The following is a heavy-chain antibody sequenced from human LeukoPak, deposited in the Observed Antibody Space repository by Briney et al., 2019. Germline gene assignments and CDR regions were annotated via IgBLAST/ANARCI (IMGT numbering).Heavy chain of an antibody. CDR3: ARESKVRGVISY. V-gene: IGHV1-69*05. Sequence: SVKVSCKASGGTFSSYAISWVRQAPGQGLEWMGGIIPIFGTANYAQKFQGRVTITTDESTSTAYMELSSLRSEDTAVYYCARESKVRGVISYWGQGTLVTVSS. CDR2: IIPIFGTA. CDR1: GGTFSSYA. J-gene: IGHJ4*02. D-gene: IGHD3-10*01.